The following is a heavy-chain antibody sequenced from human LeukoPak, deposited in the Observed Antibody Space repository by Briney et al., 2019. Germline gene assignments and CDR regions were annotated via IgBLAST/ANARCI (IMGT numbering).Heavy chain of an antibody. D-gene: IGHD3-22*01. CDR3: ARDREPYYYDSSGYYNWFGP. Sequence: PGGSLRLSCAASGFTFSSYGMHWVRQAPGKGLEWVAVIWYDGSNKYYADSVKGRFTISRDNSKNTLYLQMNSLRAEDTAVYYCARDREPYYYDSSGYYNWFGPWGQGTLVTVSS. CDR2: IWYDGSNK. V-gene: IGHV3-33*01. J-gene: IGHJ5*02. CDR1: GFTFSSYG.